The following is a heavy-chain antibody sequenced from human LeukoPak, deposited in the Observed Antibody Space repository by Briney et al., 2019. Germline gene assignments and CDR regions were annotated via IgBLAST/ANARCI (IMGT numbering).Heavy chain of an antibody. D-gene: IGHD3-3*01. V-gene: IGHV3-7*01. CDR1: GFTFSSYW. Sequence: GGSLRLSCAASGFTFSSYWMSWVRLAPGKGLEWVANIKQDGSAKFYVESVKGRFTISRDNAKKSLYLQMNSLRAEDTAVYYCARDGDFWSAQGAFDIWGQGTMVTVSS. CDR2: IKQDGSAK. J-gene: IGHJ3*02. CDR3: ARDGDFWSAQGAFDI.